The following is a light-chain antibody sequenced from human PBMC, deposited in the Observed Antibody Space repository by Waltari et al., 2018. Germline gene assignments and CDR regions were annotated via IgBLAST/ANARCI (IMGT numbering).Light chain of an antibody. J-gene: IGKJ1*01. CDR1: QSVRIF. V-gene: IGKV3-20*01. CDR2: HAS. Sequence: EIVLTQSPGTLSLSPGERATPSCRASQSVRIFLAWYQQKPGQPPRLLIYHASSRAAGIPDRFSGSGSGTDFSLTISRLEPEDFAVYYCQKYESLPATFGQGTKVEIK. CDR3: QKYESLPAT.